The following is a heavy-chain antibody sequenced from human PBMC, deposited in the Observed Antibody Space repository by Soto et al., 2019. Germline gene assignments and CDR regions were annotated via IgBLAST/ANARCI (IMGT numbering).Heavy chain of an antibody. CDR3: ASTYSGSYYGNYYYYGMDV. J-gene: IGHJ6*02. Sequence: QVQLVQSGAEVKKPGASVKVSCKASGYTFTSYGISWVRQAPGQGLEWMGWISAYNGNTNYAQKLQGRVTMTTDTSTSTAYMELRSLRSDDTAVYYCASTYSGSYYGNYYYYGMDVWGQGTTVTVSS. CDR1: GYTFTSYG. D-gene: IGHD1-26*01. V-gene: IGHV1-18*01. CDR2: ISAYNGNT.